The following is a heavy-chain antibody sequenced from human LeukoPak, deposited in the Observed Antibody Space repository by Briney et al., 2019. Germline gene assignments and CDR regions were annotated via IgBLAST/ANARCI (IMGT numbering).Heavy chain of an antibody. V-gene: IGHV4-4*07. D-gene: IGHD6-19*01. CDR1: GGSIRNYC. CDR3: ARGGQWLSFNWFDP. Sequence: SETLSLTCTVSGGSIRNYCWSWIRQSAGKGLEWIGRIYITGSTNYNPSLKSRVSVSLDTSKKQISLKLSSVTAADTAVYYCARGGQWLSFNWFDPWGQGTLVTVSS. J-gene: IGHJ5*02. CDR2: IYITGST.